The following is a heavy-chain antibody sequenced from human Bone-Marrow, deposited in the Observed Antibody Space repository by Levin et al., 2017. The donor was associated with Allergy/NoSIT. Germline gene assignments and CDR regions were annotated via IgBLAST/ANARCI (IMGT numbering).Heavy chain of an antibody. V-gene: IGHV1-2*02. D-gene: IGHD3-10*01. CDR2: INPNSGGT. CDR3: ARDSYYYGSGPDY. J-gene: IGHJ4*02. Sequence: GESLKISCKASGYTFTGYYMHWVRQAPGQGLEWMGWINPNSGGTNYAQKFQGRVTMTRDTSISTAYMELSRLRSDDTAVYYCARDSYYYGSGPDYWGQGTLVTVSS. CDR1: GYTFTGYY.